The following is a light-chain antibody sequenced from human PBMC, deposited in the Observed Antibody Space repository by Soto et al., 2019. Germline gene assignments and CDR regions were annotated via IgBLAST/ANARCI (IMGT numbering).Light chain of an antibody. CDR1: QSISYW. Sequence: DIQMTQSPSTLSASVGDRVTITCRASQSISYWLAWYQQRPGKAPRLLIYKASSLQSGVPSRFSGSGSGADFSLTISSLQPDDFATYFCLQYNYYPLTFGGGTKVEIK. CDR2: KAS. J-gene: IGKJ4*01. CDR3: LQYNYYPLT. V-gene: IGKV1-5*03.